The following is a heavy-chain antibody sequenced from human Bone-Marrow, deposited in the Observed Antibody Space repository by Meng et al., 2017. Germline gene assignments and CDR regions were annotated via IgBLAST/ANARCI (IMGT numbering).Heavy chain of an antibody. V-gene: IGHV3-23*01. J-gene: IGHJ1*01. D-gene: IGHD1-26*01. CDR1: GGSISSSSYY. CDR2: ISGSGGST. CDR3: AKDQDGSGSYYSEYFQH. Sequence: ETLSLTCTVSGGSISSSSYYWGWIRQPPGKGLEWVSAISGSGGSTYYADSVKGRFTISRDNSKNTLYLQMNSLRAEDTAVYYCAKDQDGSGSYYSEYFQHWGQGTLVTVSS.